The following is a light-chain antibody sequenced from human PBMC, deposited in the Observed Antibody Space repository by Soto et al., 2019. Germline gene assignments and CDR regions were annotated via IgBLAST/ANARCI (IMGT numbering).Light chain of an antibody. CDR1: QSVSSTY. V-gene: IGKV3-20*01. CDR3: QQYGSSPIT. Sequence: EIVLTHSPGTLSLSPWEIATLSCRASQSVSSTYLAWYQQKPGQAPRLLIYGASTRATGIPDRFSGRGSGTDFTLTISRLEPEDFAVYYCQQYGSSPITFGRGTRLEIK. CDR2: GAS. J-gene: IGKJ5*01.